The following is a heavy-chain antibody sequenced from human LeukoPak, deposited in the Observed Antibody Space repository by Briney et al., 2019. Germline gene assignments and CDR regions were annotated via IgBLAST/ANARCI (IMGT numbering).Heavy chain of an antibody. CDR2: INPNSGGT. CDR3: ARSTGSGSMGKDYYYYGMDV. Sequence: ASVKASCKASGYTFTGYYMHWVRQAPGQGLEWMGWINPNSGGTNYAQKFQGWVTMTRDTSISTAYMELSRLRSDDTAVYYCARSTGSGSMGKDYYYYGMDVWGKGTTVTVSS. V-gene: IGHV1-2*04. CDR1: GYTFTGYY. D-gene: IGHD3-10*01. J-gene: IGHJ6*04.